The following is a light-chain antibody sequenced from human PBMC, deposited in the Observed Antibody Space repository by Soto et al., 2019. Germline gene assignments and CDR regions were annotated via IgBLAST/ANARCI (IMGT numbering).Light chain of an antibody. CDR2: EVL. J-gene: IGLJ3*02. CDR1: SSDVGGYNF. Sequence: QSVLTQPDSVSGSPGQSITISCTGTSSDVGGYNFVSWYQQHPGNAPKLIIHEVLNRPSGVSSRFSGSKSGNTASLTISGLQAEDDAVYYCCSHSASIHWVFGGGTKLTVL. CDR3: CSHSASIHWV. V-gene: IGLV2-14*03.